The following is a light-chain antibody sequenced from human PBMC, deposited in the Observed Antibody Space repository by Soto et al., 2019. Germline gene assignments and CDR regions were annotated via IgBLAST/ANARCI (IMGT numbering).Light chain of an antibody. J-gene: IGLJ7*01. V-gene: IGLV2-14*01. CDR2: EVS. CDR3: SSYTSSSTSV. CDR1: SSDVGGYNY. Sequence: QSALTQPASVSGSPGQSITISCTGTSSDVGGYNYVSWYQQYPGKAPKLMIYEVSNRPSGVSNRFSGSKSGNTASLTISGLQAEDEADYYCSSYTSSSTSVFGTGTQLTVL.